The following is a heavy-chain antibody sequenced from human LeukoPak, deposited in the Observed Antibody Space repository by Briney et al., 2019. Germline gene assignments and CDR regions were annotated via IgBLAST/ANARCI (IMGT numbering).Heavy chain of an antibody. D-gene: IGHD3-22*01. J-gene: IGHJ4*02. V-gene: IGHV1-69*13. CDR2: ITPIFGTA. CDR3: AREWGLESSGYYYAY. Sequence: ASVKVSCKASGGTFSRFTISWVRQAPGQGFEWMGGITPIFGTANFAQKFQGRVSITADGSTSTAFMELSSLRSEDTAVYYCAREWGLESSGYYYAYWGQGTLVTASS. CDR1: GGTFSRFT.